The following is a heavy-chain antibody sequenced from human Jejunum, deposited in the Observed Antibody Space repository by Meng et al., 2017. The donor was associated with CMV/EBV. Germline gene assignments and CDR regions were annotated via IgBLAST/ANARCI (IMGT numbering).Heavy chain of an antibody. V-gene: IGHV3-23*01. CDR1: FTFRNYA. CDR3: AKDPDSYISTLGTTFDS. D-gene: IGHD1-14*01. J-gene: IGHJ4*02. CDR2: ISSFGDTT. Sequence: FTFRNYAMSCVRQAPGRGLEWVATISSFGDTTHYTDPVRGRFTISRDNSNNVLYLQMNTLSAGDTALYYCAKDPDSYISTLGTTFDSWGQGTLVTVSS.